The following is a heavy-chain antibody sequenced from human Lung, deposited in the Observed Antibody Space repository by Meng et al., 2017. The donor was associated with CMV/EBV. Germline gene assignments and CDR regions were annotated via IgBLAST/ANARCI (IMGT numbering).Heavy chain of an antibody. CDR1: GFTFSDYP. J-gene: IGHJ4*02. CDR2: LSSGGSST. D-gene: IGHD1-26*01. V-gene: IGHV3-23*01. CDR3: AKGRAVGATTPFDY. Sequence: SCAASGFTFSDYPMSWVRQAPGKGLEWVSSLSSGGSSTYYTDSVKGRFTISRDNSKNTVHLQMNSLRVEDTAVYYCAKGRAVGATTPFDYWGQGXLVTFSS.